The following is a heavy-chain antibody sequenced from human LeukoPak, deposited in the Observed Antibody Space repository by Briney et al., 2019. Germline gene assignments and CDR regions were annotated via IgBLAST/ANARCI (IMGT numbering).Heavy chain of an antibody. CDR2: ISGSGGST. V-gene: IGHV3-23*01. Sequence: GGSLRLSCAASGFTFSSYWMHWVRQAPGKGLEWVSAISGSGGSTYYADSVRGRFTISRDNSKNTLYLQMNSLRAEDTAVYYCAAVVVPAAILHGFDYWGQGTLVTVSS. CDR1: GFTFSSYW. D-gene: IGHD2-2*02. CDR3: AAVVVPAAILHGFDY. J-gene: IGHJ4*02.